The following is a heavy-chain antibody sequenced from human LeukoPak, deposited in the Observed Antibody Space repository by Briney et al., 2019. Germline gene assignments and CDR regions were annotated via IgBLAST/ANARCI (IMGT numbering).Heavy chain of an antibody. V-gene: IGHV1-3*02. J-gene: IGHJ4*02. Sequence: ASVKVSCKSSGYTFTSYAMHWVRQAPGQRLEWMGLSNAGNGNTKYSQEFQGRGSITTDTSTSTAYMDLRSLRSDDTAVYYCARDPADSYARGPLDYWGQGNLVTLSS. CDR3: ARDPADSYARGPLDY. D-gene: IGHD3-10*02. CDR1: GYTFTSYA. CDR2: SNAGNGNT.